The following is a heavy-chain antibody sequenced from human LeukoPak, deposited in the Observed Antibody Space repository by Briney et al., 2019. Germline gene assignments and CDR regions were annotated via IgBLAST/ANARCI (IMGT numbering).Heavy chain of an antibody. J-gene: IGHJ4*02. CDR1: GFTFSNAW. Sequence: PGRSLRLSCAASGFTFSNAWMSWVRQAPGKGLEWVGRIKSKTDGGTTDYAAPVKGRFTISRDDSKNTLYLQMNSLKTEDTAVYYCTTDLGPRSWRSELLWFGDYYFDYWGQGTLVTVSS. CDR3: TTDLGPRSWRSELLWFGDYYFDY. CDR2: IKSKTDGGTT. V-gene: IGHV3-15*01. D-gene: IGHD3-10*01.